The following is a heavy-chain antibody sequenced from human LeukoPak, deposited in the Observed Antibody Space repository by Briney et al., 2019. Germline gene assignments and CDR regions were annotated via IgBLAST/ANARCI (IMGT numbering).Heavy chain of an antibody. CDR2: IYNSGST. CDR3: ARGLKVLDY. CDR1: GGSISSGDHY. Sequence: TLSLTCTVSGGSISSGDHYWSWMRQPPGKGLEWIGYIYNSGSTYHNPSLKSRVTISVDTSKNQFSLKLSSVTAADTAVYYCARGLKVLDYWGQGTLVTVSS. D-gene: IGHD2-21*02. J-gene: IGHJ4*02. V-gene: IGHV4-30-4*01.